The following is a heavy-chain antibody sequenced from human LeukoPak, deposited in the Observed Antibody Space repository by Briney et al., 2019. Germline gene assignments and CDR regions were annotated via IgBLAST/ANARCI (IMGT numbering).Heavy chain of an antibody. J-gene: IGHJ4*02. V-gene: IGHV4-39*01. CDR3: AKIGGEAVAGKNFDY. D-gene: IGHD6-19*01. CDR2: IYDSGST. Sequence: SETLSLTCTVSGGSIRSSYYYWGWIRQPPGKGLEWIGSIYDSGSTYYNPSLKSRVTISVDTSKNQFSLKLNSVTAADTAVYYCAKIGGEAVAGKNFDYWGQGTLVTASS. CDR1: GGSIRSSYYY.